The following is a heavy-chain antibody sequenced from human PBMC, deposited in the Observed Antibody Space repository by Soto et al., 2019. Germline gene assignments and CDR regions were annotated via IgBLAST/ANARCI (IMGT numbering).Heavy chain of an antibody. CDR3: VKDTYSSSSAIFLGY. CDR2: ISSNGGST. Sequence: GGSLRLSCPASGFTFSSYAMHWVRQAPGKGLEYVSAISSNGGSTYYADSVKGRFTISRDNSKNTLYLQMSSLRAEDTAVYYCVKDTYSSSSAIFLGYWGQGTLVTVSS. CDR1: GFTFSSYA. J-gene: IGHJ4*02. V-gene: IGHV3-64D*08. D-gene: IGHD6-6*01.